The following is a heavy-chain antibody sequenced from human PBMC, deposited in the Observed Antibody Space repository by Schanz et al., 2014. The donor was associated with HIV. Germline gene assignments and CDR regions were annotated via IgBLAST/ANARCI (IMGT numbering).Heavy chain of an antibody. Sequence: QVQLLQSGAEVKKSGASVKVSCKASGYTFTAYYIHWVRQAPGQGLEGMGWINPNSGDTKSGQKFQGRVTMTRDTSTSTVYMHLSSLRSDDTAVYFCARDFNIGDQYYFDHWGQGTLVTVSS. CDR1: GYTFTAYY. CDR3: ARDFNIGDQYYFDH. V-gene: IGHV1-2*02. CDR2: INPNSGDT. J-gene: IGHJ4*02. D-gene: IGHD2-21*02.